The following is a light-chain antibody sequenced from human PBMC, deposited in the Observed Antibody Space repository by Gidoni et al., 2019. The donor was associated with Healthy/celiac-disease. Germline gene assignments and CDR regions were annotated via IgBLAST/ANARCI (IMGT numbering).Light chain of an antibody. Sequence: VLTPPPATLSVSPGERATLSCRASQSVSSNLAWYQQKPGQAPRLLIYCASTRATGIPARFSGSGSGTEFTLTISSLQSEDFEVYYCQQYNNWPQTFGQGTKLEIK. V-gene: IGKV3-15*01. CDR2: CAS. J-gene: IGKJ2*01. CDR1: QSVSSN. CDR3: QQYNNWPQT.